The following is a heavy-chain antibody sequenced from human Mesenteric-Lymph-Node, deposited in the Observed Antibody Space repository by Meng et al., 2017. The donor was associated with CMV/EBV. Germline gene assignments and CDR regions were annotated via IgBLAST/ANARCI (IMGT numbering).Heavy chain of an antibody. D-gene: IGHD6-19*01. CDR3: ARVTYSSGWYGVFDY. V-gene: IGHV3-53*01. CDR2: IYSGGST. Sequence: GESLKISCAASGFTVSSNYMSWVRQAPGKGLEWVSVIYSGGSTYYADSVKGRFTISRDNSKNTLYLQMNSLRAEDTAVYYCARVTYSSGWYGVFDYWGQGTLVTVSS. J-gene: IGHJ4*02. CDR1: GFTVSSNY.